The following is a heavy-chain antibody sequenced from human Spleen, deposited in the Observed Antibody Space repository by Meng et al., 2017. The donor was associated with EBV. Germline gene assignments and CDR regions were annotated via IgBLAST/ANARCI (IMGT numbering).Heavy chain of an antibody. CDR3: XSTAGQSTTWRYFDL. Sequence: LGPLPLTCTLPGGPNTDSAWWSWERQPPGKGLYCIGGHYHSRTPNYNPTLKSLVAISVDKSSNKFSLTLTSVTAADTAVYYCXSTAGQSTTWRYFDLWGRGTLVTVSS. CDR1: GGPNTDSAW. CDR2: HYHSRTP. J-gene: IGHJ4*02. V-gene: IGHV4-4*02. D-gene: IGHD1-1*01.